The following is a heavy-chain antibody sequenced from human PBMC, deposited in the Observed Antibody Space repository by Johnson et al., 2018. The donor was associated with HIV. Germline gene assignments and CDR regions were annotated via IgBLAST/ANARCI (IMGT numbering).Heavy chain of an antibody. V-gene: IGHV3-30*18. CDR1: GFTFSSYG. CDR3: AKVTPYSSSASAFDI. D-gene: IGHD6-6*01. CDR2: ISYDGSNK. Sequence: QVQLVESGGGVVQPGRSLRLSCAASGFTFSSYGMHWVRQAPGKGLEWVAVISYDGSNKYYADSVKGRFTISRDNSKNTLYLQMNSLRAEDTAVYYCAKVTPYSSSASAFDIWGQGTMVTVSS. J-gene: IGHJ3*02.